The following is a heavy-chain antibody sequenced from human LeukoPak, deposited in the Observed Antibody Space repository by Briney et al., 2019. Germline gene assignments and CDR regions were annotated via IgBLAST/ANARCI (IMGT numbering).Heavy chain of an antibody. V-gene: IGHV1-2*02. CDR3: ARALVRGLIIPDAFDI. Sequence: ASVKVSCKASGYTFSGQYMHWVRQAPGQGLEWMAWIKPDSGATKYAQKFQGRVTMTWDTSISTAYMELSRLTSDDTTVYYCARALVRGLIIPDAFDIWGQGTMVTVSS. CDR1: GYTFSGQY. J-gene: IGHJ3*02. CDR2: IKPDSGAT. D-gene: IGHD3-10*01.